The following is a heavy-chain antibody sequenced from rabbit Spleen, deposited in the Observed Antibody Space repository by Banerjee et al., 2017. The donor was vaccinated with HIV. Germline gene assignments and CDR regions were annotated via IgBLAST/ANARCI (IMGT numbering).Heavy chain of an antibody. J-gene: IGHJ6*01. D-gene: IGHD4-1*01. V-gene: IGHV1S45*01. CDR3: ARDLTGVIGWNFGW. CDR1: GFDFRRYYL. Sequence: QEQVKETGGGLVQPGGSLTLSCKASGFDFRRYYLSWVRQAPGKGLEWIACINAVTGEAVYASWAKGRFTIAKTSSTTVTLQMTSLTAADTATYFCARDLTGVIGWNFGWWGPGTLVTVS. CDR2: INAVTGEA.